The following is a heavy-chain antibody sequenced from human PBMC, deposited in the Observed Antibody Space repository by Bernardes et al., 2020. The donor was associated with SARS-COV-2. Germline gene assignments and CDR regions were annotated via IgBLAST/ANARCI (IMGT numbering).Heavy chain of an antibody. CDR2: ISNSGMTI. CDR1: GFIFSDYF. CDR3: ARCYSSGWWRGDH. D-gene: IGHD6-19*01. Sequence: GGSLRLSCAASGFIFSDYFMSWIRQAPGKGLEWISYISNSGMTINYADSVKGRFTISRDNTKHSLFLQMNSLRVDDTAIYYCARCYSSGWWRGDHWGLGTLVTVSS. J-gene: IGHJ4*02. V-gene: IGHV3-11*01.